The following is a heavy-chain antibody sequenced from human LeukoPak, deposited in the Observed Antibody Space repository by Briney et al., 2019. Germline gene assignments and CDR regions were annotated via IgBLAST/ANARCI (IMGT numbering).Heavy chain of an antibody. J-gene: IGHJ6*02. CDR3: ARVIAAAGSWGVDV. Sequence: PGGSLRLSCEGSAFIFSGHWMNWVRQTPGKGLEWVASIKEDGSERQYVDSVKGRFSISRDNTKGSLFLQLNSLRAEDTAVYYCARVIAAAGSWGVDVWGQGTTVTVSS. V-gene: IGHV3-7*03. D-gene: IGHD6-13*01. CDR2: IKEDGSER. CDR1: AFIFSGHW.